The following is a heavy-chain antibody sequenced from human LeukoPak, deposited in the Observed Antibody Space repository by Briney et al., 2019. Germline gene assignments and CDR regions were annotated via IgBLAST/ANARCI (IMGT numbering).Heavy chain of an antibody. CDR3: AKASGSYYKGWLDY. V-gene: IGHV3-23*01. J-gene: IGHJ4*02. D-gene: IGHD1-26*01. Sequence: GGSLRLSRAASGFTFSNYAMSWVRQAPGKGLEWVSVISGSGGSTYYADSVKGRFTISRDNSKNTLYLQMNSLRAEDTAVYYCAKASGSYYKGWLDYWGQGTLVTVSS. CDR2: ISGSGGST. CDR1: GFTFSNYA.